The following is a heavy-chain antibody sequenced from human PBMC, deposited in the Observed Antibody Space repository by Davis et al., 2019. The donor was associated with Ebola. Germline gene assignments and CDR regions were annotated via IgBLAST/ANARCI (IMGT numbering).Heavy chain of an antibody. J-gene: IGHJ4*02. Sequence: PGGSLRLSCAASGFTFSSYWMSWVRQAPGKGLEWVAVISYDGSNKYYADSVKGRFTISRDNSKNTLYLQMNSLRAEDTAVYYCAKDLGSSGWYYFDYWGQGTLVTVSS. V-gene: IGHV3-30*18. CDR2: ISYDGSNK. CDR1: GFTFSSYW. CDR3: AKDLGSSGWYYFDY. D-gene: IGHD6-19*01.